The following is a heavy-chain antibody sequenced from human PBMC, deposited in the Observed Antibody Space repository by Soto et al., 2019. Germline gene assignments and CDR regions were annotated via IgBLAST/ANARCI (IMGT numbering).Heavy chain of an antibody. Sequence: GGSLRLSCAASGFTFGRYAMTWVRQAPGKGLEWVSSLSGSGSSTYYADSVKGRFTISRDNSKDMLHLQMHSLRAEDTAVYYCAKDARTLEYGSWSGGNDAFDIWGQGTKVTVS. D-gene: IGHD3-3*01. CDR2: LSGSGSST. CDR1: GFTFGRYA. J-gene: IGHJ3*02. V-gene: IGHV3-23*01. CDR3: AKDARTLEYGSWSGGNDAFDI.